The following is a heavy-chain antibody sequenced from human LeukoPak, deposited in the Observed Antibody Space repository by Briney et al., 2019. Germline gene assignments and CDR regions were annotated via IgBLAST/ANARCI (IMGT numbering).Heavy chain of an antibody. CDR3: ARVGATLNFDY. D-gene: IGHD1-26*01. Sequence: SETLSLTCTVSGGSISSGGYYWRWIRQHPGKGLEWIGYIYYSGSTYYNPSLKSRVTISVDTSKNQFSLKLSSVTAADTAVYYCARVGATLNFDYWGQGTLVTVSS. CDR1: GGSISSGGYY. J-gene: IGHJ4*02. CDR2: IYYSGST. V-gene: IGHV4-31*03.